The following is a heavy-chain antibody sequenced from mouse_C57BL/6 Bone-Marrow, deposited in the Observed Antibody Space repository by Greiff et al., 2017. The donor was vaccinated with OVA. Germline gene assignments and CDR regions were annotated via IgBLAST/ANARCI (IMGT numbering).Heavy chain of an antibody. Sequence: QVHVKQSGAELVRPGSSVKLSCKASGYTFTSYWMDWVKQRPGQGLEWIGNIYPSDSETHYNQKFKDKATLTVDKSSSTAYMQLSSLTSEDSAVYYCARARYGYWYFDVWGTGTTVTVSS. CDR3: ARARYGYWYFDV. V-gene: IGHV1-61*01. CDR2: IYPSDSET. D-gene: IGHD2-10*02. CDR1: GYTFTSYW. J-gene: IGHJ1*03.